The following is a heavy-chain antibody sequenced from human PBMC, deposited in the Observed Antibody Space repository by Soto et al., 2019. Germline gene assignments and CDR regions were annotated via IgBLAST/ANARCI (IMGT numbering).Heavy chain of an antibody. CDR2: IYYSGST. CDR1: GGSISSGGYY. CDR3: ARGGGTTIVTFDY. Sequence: PSETLSLTCTVSGGSISSGGYYWSWIRQHPGKGLEWIGYIYYSGSTYYNPSLKSRVTISVDTSKNQFSLKLSSVTAADTAVYYCARGGGTTIVTFDYWGQGTLVTVSS. V-gene: IGHV4-31*03. J-gene: IGHJ4*02. D-gene: IGHD1-7*01.